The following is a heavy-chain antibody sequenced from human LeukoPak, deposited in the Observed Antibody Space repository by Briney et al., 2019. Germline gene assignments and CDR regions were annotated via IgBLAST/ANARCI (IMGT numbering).Heavy chain of an antibody. CDR3: ARGDWNGVEFWFDP. CDR2: IIPILGIA. CDR1: GGTFSSYA. Sequence: GASVKVSCKASGGTFSSYAISWVRQAPGQGLEWMGRIIPILGIANYAQKFQGRVTITADKSTSTAYMELSSLRSEDTAVYYCARGDWNGVEFWFDPWGQGTLVTVSS. J-gene: IGHJ5*02. V-gene: IGHV1-69*04. D-gene: IGHD1-1*01.